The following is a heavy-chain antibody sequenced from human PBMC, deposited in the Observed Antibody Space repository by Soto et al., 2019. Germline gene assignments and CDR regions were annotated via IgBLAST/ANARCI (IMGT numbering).Heavy chain of an antibody. CDR3: ARERTDCSSTSCYLSYYYGMDV. CDR1: GGSFSGYY. D-gene: IGHD2-2*01. J-gene: IGHJ6*02. CDR2: INHSGST. V-gene: IGHV4-34*01. Sequence: SSETLSLTCAVYGGSFSGYYWSWIRQPPGKGLEWIGEINHSGSTNYNPSLKSRVTISVDTSKNQFSLKLSSVTAADTAVYYCARERTDCSSTSCYLSYYYGMDVWGQGTTVTVS.